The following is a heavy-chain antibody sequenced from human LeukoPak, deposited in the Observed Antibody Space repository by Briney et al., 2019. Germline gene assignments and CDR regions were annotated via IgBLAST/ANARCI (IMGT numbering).Heavy chain of an antibody. CDR2: IYTSGST. Sequence: SETLSLTCTVSGGSISSSSYYWGWIRQPAGKGLEWIGRIYTSGSTNYNPSLKSRVTISVDTSKNQFSLKLSSVTAADTAVYYCARDWGPITMVRGVMGSDAFDIWGQGTMVTVSS. CDR3: ARDWGPITMVRGVMGSDAFDI. V-gene: IGHV4-61*02. J-gene: IGHJ3*02. CDR1: GGSISSSSYY. D-gene: IGHD3-10*01.